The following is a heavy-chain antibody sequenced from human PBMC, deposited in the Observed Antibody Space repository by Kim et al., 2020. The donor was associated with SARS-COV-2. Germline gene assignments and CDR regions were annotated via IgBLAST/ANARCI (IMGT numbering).Heavy chain of an antibody. J-gene: IGHJ5*02. V-gene: IGHV4-34*01. CDR1: GGSFSGYY. CDR2: INHSGST. D-gene: IGHD2-2*01. CDR3: ARGGSRAQVPWRHWFDP. Sequence: SETLSLTCAVYGGSFSGYYWSWIRQPPGKGLEWIGEINHSGSTNYNPSLKSRVTISVDTSKNQFSLKLSSVTAADTAVYYCARGGSRAQVPWRHWFDPWGQGTLVTVSS.